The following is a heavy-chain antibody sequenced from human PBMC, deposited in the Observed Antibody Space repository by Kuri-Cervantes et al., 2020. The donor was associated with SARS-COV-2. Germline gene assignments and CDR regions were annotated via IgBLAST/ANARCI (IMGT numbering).Heavy chain of an antibody. Sequence: GESLKISCAASGFTFSDYYMSWIRQAPGTGLEWVSYISSSGSTIYYADSVKGRFTISRDNAKNSLYLQMNSLRAEDTAVYYCARAPPPASPRGGMDVWGQGTTVTVSS. J-gene: IGHJ6*02. CDR3: ARAPPPASPRGGMDV. D-gene: IGHD2-2*01. V-gene: IGHV3-11*01. CDR2: ISSSGSTI. CDR1: GFTFSDYY.